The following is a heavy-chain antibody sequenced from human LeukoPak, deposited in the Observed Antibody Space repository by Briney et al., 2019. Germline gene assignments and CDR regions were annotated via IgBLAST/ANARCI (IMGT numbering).Heavy chain of an antibody. CDR2: INSDGSST. CDR1: GFTFSSYW. V-gene: IGHV3-74*01. Sequence: GGSLRLSCAASGFTFSSYWMHWVRQAPGKGLVWVSRINSDGSSTSYADSVKGRFTISRDNAKNTLYLQMNSLRAEDTAVYYCAKASDYGDYRWFDPWGQGTLVTVSS. D-gene: IGHD4-17*01. J-gene: IGHJ5*02. CDR3: AKASDYGDYRWFDP.